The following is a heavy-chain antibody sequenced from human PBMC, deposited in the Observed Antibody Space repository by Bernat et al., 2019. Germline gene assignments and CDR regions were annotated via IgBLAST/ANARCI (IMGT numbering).Heavy chain of an antibody. V-gene: IGHV3-30*02. Sequence: QVQLVESGGGVVQPGGSLRLSCAASGFTFSSYGMHWVRQAPGKGLEWVAFIRYDGSNKYYADSVKGRFTISRDNSKNTLYLQMNSLRAEDTAVYYCAKDDDPTYYYDGSAPPDYWGQGTLVTVSS. CDR3: AKDDDPTYYYDGSAPPDY. CDR1: GFTFSSYG. CDR2: IRYDGSNK. J-gene: IGHJ4*02. D-gene: IGHD3-22*01.